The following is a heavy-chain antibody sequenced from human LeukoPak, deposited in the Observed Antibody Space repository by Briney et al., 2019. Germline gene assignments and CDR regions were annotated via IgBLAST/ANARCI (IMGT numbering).Heavy chain of an antibody. CDR1: GYTFTGYY. CDR3: ARDRGYYDSSATW. CDR2: INPNSGGT. Sequence: ASVKVSCKASGYTFTGYYMHWVRQAPGQGLEWMGWINPNSGGTNYAQKLQGRVTMTTDTSTSTAYMELRSLRSDDTAVYYCARDRGYYDSSATWWGQGTLVTVSS. J-gene: IGHJ4*02. D-gene: IGHD3-22*01. V-gene: IGHV1-2*02.